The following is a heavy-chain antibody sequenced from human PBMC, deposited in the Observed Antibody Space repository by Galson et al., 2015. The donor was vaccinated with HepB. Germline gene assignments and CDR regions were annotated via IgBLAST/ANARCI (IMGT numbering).Heavy chain of an antibody. J-gene: IGHJ1*01. D-gene: IGHD4-17*01. CDR2: ISWNSGSI. CDR3: AKGTDTYGDYFEYFQH. Sequence: SLRLSCAASGFTFDDYAMHWVRQAPGKGLEWVSGISWNSGSIGYADSVKGRFTISRDNAKNSLYLQMNSLRAEDTALYYCAKGTDTYGDYFEYFQHWGQGTLVTVSS. V-gene: IGHV3-9*01. CDR1: GFTFDDYA.